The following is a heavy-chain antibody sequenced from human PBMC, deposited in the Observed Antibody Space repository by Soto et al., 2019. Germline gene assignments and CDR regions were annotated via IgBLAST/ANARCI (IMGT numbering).Heavy chain of an antibody. CDR2: INHSGST. J-gene: IGHJ5*02. CDR1: GGSFSGYY. Sequence: SETLSLTCAVYGGSFSGYYWSWIRQPPGKGLEWIGEINHSGSTNYNPSLKSRVTISVDTSKNQFSLKLSSVTAADTAVYYCARSAWVEKHNWNDGRWFDPWGQGTLVTVSS. CDR3: ARSAWVEKHNWNDGRWFDP. D-gene: IGHD1-20*01. V-gene: IGHV4-34*01.